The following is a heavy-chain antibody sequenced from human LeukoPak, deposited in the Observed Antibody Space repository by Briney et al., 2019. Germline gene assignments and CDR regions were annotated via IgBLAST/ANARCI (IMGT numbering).Heavy chain of an antibody. CDR2: INSDGSST. CDR1: GFTFSSYW. Sequence: GGSLRLSCAASGFTFSSYWMHWVRQAPGKGLVWVSRINSDGSSTSYADSVKGRFTISRDNAKNTLYLQMNSLRAEDTAVYYCARDHGDCSGGSCYNELDYWGQGTLVTVSS. CDR3: ARDHGDCSGGSCYNELDY. J-gene: IGHJ4*02. V-gene: IGHV3-74*01. D-gene: IGHD2-15*01.